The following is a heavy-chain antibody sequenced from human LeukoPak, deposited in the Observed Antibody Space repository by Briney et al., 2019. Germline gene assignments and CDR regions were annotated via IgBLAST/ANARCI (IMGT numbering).Heavy chain of an antibody. CDR3: ARVYAPLIAEGAFDI. Sequence: GASVKVSCKASGYTFTGYYMHWVRQAPGQGLEWMGWINPNSGGTNYAQKFQGRVTMTRDTSISTAYMELGRLRSDDTAVYYCARVYAPLIAEGAFDIWGQGTMVTVSS. CDR2: INPNSGGT. D-gene: IGHD5/OR15-5a*01. J-gene: IGHJ3*02. V-gene: IGHV1-2*02. CDR1: GYTFTGYY.